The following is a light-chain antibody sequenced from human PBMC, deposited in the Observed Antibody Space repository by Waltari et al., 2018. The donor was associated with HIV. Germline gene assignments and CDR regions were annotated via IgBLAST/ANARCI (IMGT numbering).Light chain of an antibody. CDR2: KAS. CDR3: QQYSNYWT. V-gene: IGKV1-5*03. Sequence: DIQMTQSPSTLSASVGDRVTITCRASQRISSWLAWYQQKAGKAPKLLIYKASSLESGVPSRFSGSGSGTEFPLTITSLQPDDFATYCCQQYSNYWTFGQGTKVEIK. CDR1: QRISSW. J-gene: IGKJ1*01.